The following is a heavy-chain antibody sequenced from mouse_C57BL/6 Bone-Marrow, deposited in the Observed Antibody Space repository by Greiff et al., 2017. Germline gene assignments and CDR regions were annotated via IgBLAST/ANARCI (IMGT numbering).Heavy chain of an antibody. D-gene: IGHD1-1*01. CDR2: IHPSDSDN. J-gene: IGHJ4*01. V-gene: IGHV1-74*01. CDR1: GYTLTSYW. Sequence: QVQLQQPGAELVKPGASVKVSCKASGYTLTSYWMHWVKQTPGQGLEWIGRIHPSDSDNNYKQKFKGKATLTVDKSSSTAYMQLSSPTSEDSAVDYCSINYGSSYYAMDDWGQRTSVTVSS. CDR3: SINYGSSYYAMDD.